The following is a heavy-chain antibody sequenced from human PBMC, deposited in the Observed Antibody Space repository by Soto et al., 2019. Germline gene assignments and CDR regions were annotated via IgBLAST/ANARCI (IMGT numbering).Heavy chain of an antibody. J-gene: IGHJ3*02. D-gene: IGHD2-21*02. CDR3: ARGPGPYFGVDFPNHNAFDI. CDR2: IYYSGST. CDR1: GGSISSGCYY. V-gene: IGHV4-31*03. Sequence: SETLSLTCTVSGGSISSGCYYWSWIRQHPGKGLEWIGYIYYSGSTYYNPSLKSRVTISVDTSKNQFSLKLSSVTAADTAVYDCARGPGPYFGVDFPNHNAFDIWGQGTMVTVSS.